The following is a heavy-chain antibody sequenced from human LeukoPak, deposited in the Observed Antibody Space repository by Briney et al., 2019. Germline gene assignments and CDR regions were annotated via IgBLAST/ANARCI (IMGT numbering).Heavy chain of an antibody. CDR3: AKARSYGYFDY. V-gene: IGHV3-23*01. Sequence: GGSLRLSCAASGFTLSSLAMHWVRQAPGKGLEWVSGISGSGISTYYADSVKGRFTISRDSSKNTLYLQMNSLRAEDTAIYYCAKARSYGYFDYWGQGTLVTVSS. D-gene: IGHD5-18*01. CDR2: ISGSGIST. CDR1: GFTLSSLA. J-gene: IGHJ4*02.